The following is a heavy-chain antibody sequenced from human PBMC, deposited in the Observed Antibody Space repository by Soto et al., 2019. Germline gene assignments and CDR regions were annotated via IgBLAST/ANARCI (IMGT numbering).Heavy chain of an antibody. CDR2: IKQDGSEK. Sequence: PGGSLRLSCAASGFTFSSYWMSWVRQAPGKGLEWVANIKQDGSEKYYVDSVKGRFTISRDNAKNSLYLQMNSLRAEDTAVYYCARVRPVLRYVDWLLTDWYFDYWGQGTLVNVSS. J-gene: IGHJ4*02. D-gene: IGHD3-9*01. CDR1: GFTFSSYW. V-gene: IGHV3-7*05. CDR3: ARVRPVLRYVDWLLTDWYFDY.